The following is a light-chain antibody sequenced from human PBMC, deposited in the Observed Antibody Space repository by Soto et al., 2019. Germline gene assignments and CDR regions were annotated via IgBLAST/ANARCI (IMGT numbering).Light chain of an antibody. CDR3: CSYAGSSTWVV. CDR2: EGS. CDR1: SSDVGSYNL. Sequence: QSVLTQPASVSGSPGQSITISCTGTSSDVGSYNLVSWHQQHPGKAPKLMIYEGSKRPSGVSNRFSGSKSGNTASLTISGLQAEDEADYYCCSYAGSSTWVVFGGGTQLTVL. J-gene: IGLJ2*01. V-gene: IGLV2-23*01.